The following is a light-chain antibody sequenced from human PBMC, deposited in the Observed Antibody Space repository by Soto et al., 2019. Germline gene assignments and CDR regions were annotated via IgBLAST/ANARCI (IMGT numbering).Light chain of an antibody. J-gene: IGKJ1*01. CDR1: QSISSY. Sequence: DIQMTQSPSSLSASVGDRVTITCRASQSISSYLNWYQQKPGKAPKLLICAASSLQSGIPSRFSGSGSETDFTLTISSLQPEDFATYYCQQSYSTPPTFGQGTKVEIK. CDR2: AAS. CDR3: QQSYSTPPT. V-gene: IGKV1-39*01.